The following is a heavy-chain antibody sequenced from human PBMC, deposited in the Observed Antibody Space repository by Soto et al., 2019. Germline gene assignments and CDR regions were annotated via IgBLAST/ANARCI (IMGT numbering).Heavy chain of an antibody. J-gene: IGHJ5*02. CDR3: ARVRDWFDP. V-gene: IGHV4-34*01. CDR1: GGSFSGYY. Sequence: LSLTCAVYGGSFSGYYWNWIRQPPGKGLEWIGEIDHSGYTNYNPSLKSRVTISVDTSKNQFSLRLTSVTAADTTVYYCARVRDWFDPWGQGTLVTVSS. D-gene: IGHD3-3*01. CDR2: IDHSGYT.